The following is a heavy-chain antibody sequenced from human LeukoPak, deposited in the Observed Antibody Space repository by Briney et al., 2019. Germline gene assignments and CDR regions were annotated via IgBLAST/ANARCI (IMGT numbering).Heavy chain of an antibody. CDR3: ARVYSYVSTLDY. V-gene: IGHV1-2*02. Sequence: ASVKLSCKASGYTFTGYYMHWVRQAPGQGLERMGWINPNSGGTNYAQKFQGRVTMTRDTSISTAYMELSRLRSDDTAVYYCARVYSYVSTLDYWGQGTLVTVSS. CDR1: GYTFTGYY. J-gene: IGHJ4*02. D-gene: IGHD5-18*01. CDR2: INPNSGGT.